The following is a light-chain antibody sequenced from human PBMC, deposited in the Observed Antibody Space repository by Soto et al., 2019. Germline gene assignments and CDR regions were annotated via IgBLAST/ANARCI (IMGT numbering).Light chain of an antibody. J-gene: IGKJ1*01. V-gene: IGKV3-15*01. CDR2: GAS. CDR1: QSVSTN. Sequence: EIVMTQSPATLSVSPGERATLSCRASQSVSTNLAWYQQKPGQAPRLLIYGASTRGTGVPARFSGSGSGKEFTLTISSLQSEDSGVYYCQQYNKWPPWTFGQGTKVEIK. CDR3: QQYNKWPPWT.